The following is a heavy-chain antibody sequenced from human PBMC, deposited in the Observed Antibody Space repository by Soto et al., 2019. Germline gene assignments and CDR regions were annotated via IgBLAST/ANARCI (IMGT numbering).Heavy chain of an antibody. CDR3: AKGAWGEAAAGPYFDY. J-gene: IGHJ4*02. CDR2: ISYDGSNK. D-gene: IGHD6-13*01. V-gene: IGHV3-30*18. CDR1: GFTFSSYG. Sequence: QVQLVESGGGVVQPGRSLRLSCAASGFTFSSYGMHWVRQAPGKGLEWVAVISYDGSNKYYADSVKGRFTISRDNSKNTLYLQMNSLRAEDTAVYYCAKGAWGEAAAGPYFDYWGQGTLVTVSS.